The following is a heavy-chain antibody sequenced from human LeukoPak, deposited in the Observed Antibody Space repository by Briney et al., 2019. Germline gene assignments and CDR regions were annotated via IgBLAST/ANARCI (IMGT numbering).Heavy chain of an antibody. CDR2: VNPNSGGT. CDR1: GYTFTGYY. CDR3: ARGNDILTGSNWFDP. J-gene: IGHJ5*02. V-gene: IGHV1-2*02. Sequence: GASVKVSCKASGYTFTGYYMHWVRQAPGQGLEWMGWVNPNSGGTNYAQKFQGRVTMTRDMSISTAYMELSRLRSDDTAVYYCARGNDILTGSNWFDPWGQGTLVTVSS. D-gene: IGHD3-9*01.